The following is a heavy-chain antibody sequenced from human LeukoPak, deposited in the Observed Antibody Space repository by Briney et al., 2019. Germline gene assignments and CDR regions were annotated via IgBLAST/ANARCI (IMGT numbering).Heavy chain of an antibody. D-gene: IGHD5-24*01. Sequence: SETLSLTCAVYGGSFSGYYWSWIRQPPGKGLEWIGEINHSGSTNYNPSLKSRVTISVDTSKNQFSLKLSSVTAADTAVYYCARVRWLQPIFDYWGQGTPVTASS. CDR2: INHSGST. CDR1: GGSFSGYY. J-gene: IGHJ4*02. CDR3: ARVRWLQPIFDY. V-gene: IGHV4-34*01.